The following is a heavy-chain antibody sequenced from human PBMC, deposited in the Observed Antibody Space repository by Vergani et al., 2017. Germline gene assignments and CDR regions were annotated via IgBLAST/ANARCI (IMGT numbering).Heavy chain of an antibody. CDR3: ARHSAVEWLVKLGWIDP. CDR2: IYYSGNT. CDR1: GASIRSSNYY. V-gene: IGHV4-39*01. J-gene: IGHJ5*02. Sequence: QLQLQESGPGLVKPSATLSLICSVSGASIRSSNYYWGWIRQPPGKGLEWIASIYYSGNTNYNPSRKSRVTISVDTSKNQFSLKLSTVTAADTAVYFCARHSAVEWLVKLGWIDPWGQGILVTVSS. D-gene: IGHD6-19*01.